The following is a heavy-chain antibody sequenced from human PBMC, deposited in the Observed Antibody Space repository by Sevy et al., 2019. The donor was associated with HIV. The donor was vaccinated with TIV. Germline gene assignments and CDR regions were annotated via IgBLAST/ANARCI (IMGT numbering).Heavy chain of an antibody. Sequence: GESLKISCAASGFTFSSNAMHWVRQAPGKGLEWVAVISHDGRNKYYADSVKGRFTISRDNSKNTLYLQMNSLRAEETAVYYCARDPRTTVTIRGYFDYWGQGTLVTVSS. CDR3: ARDPRTTVTIRGYFDY. CDR1: GFTFSSNA. J-gene: IGHJ4*02. D-gene: IGHD4-17*01. V-gene: IGHV3-30*04. CDR2: ISHDGRNK.